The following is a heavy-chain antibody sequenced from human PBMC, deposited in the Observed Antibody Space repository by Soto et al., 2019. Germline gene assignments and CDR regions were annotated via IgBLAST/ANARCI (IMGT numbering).Heavy chain of an antibody. Sequence: GGSLRLCCAASGFTVSSNYMSWVRQAPGKGLEWVSVIYSGGSTYYADSVKGRFTISRDNSKNTLYLQMNSLRAEDTAVYYCAIEQIADHRKLHAYPTQRTFDL. CDR1: GFTVSSNY. J-gene: IGHJ2*01. CDR2: IYSGGST. CDR3: AIEQIADHRKLHAYPTQRTFDL. D-gene: IGHD3-16*01. V-gene: IGHV3-66*01.